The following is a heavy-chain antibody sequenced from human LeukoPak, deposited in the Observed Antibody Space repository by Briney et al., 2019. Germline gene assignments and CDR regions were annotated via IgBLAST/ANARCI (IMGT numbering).Heavy chain of an antibody. J-gene: IGHJ5*02. D-gene: IGHD5-12*01. Sequence: GGSLRLSCVASGFTFSSYEMNWVRQAPGKGLEWVSYISSSGTTIYYADSVKGRFIISRDNAKNSLYLQMNSLRAEDTAVYYCARDTRNSGYDPWGQGTLVTVSS. CDR1: GFTFSSYE. V-gene: IGHV3-48*03. CDR2: ISSSGTTI. CDR3: ARDTRNSGYDP.